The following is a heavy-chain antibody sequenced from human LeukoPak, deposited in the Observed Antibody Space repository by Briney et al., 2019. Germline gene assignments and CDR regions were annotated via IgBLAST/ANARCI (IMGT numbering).Heavy chain of an antibody. V-gene: IGHV3-33*06. Sequence: GGSLRLSCAASGFIFNTHVMHWVRQAPGKGLEWVAVLDHCADSVKGRFTISRDNSKNTLYLQMNSLRAEDTAVYYCAKARGDTAMVVFDYWGQGTLVTVSS. CDR1: GFIFNTHV. J-gene: IGHJ4*02. CDR2: LD. D-gene: IGHD5-18*01. CDR3: AKARGDTAMVVFDY.